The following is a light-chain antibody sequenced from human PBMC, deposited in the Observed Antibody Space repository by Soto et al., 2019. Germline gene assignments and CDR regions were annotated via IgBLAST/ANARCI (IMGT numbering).Light chain of an antibody. CDR3: SSYTSTYIWV. J-gene: IGLJ3*02. V-gene: IGLV2-14*01. CDR2: GVS. CDR1: SIDIGSHNF. Sequence: QSALTQPASLSGSPGQSITISCTGTSIDIGSHNFVSWHQQHPGKAPKFIIYGVSNRHSGVSNRFSGSKSGNTASLTISGLQADDDADYYCSSYTSTYIWVFGGGTKLTVL.